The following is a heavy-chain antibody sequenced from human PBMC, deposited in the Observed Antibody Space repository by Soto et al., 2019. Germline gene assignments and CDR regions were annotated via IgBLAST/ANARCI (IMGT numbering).Heavy chain of an antibody. CDR2: MNPNSGNT. Sequence: ASVKVSCKASGYTFTNYDINWVRQATGQGLEWMGWMNPNSGNTDYAQKFQGRVTMTRNTSISTAYMELSSLRSEDTAVYFCARAEYASRWYGCFDPWGQGTLVTVSS. V-gene: IGHV1-8*01. J-gene: IGHJ5*02. CDR3: ARAEYASRWYGCFDP. CDR1: GYTFTNYD. D-gene: IGHD6-13*01.